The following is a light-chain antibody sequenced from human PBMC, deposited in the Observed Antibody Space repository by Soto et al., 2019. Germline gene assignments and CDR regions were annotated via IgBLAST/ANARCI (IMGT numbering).Light chain of an antibody. J-gene: IGLJ2*01. V-gene: IGLV1-51*01. CDR1: SSNIGNNY. CDR2: DNN. Sequence: QPVLTQPPSVSAAPGQKVTISCSGSSSNIGNNYVSWYQQLPGTAPKLLIYDNNERPSGIPDRFSGSKSGTSATLGITGLQTGDEADYYCGTWDSSLSSVVFGGGTSSPS. CDR3: GTWDSSLSSVV.